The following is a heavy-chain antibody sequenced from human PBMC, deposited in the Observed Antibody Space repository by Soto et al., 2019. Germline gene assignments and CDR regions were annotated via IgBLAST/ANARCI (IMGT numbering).Heavy chain of an antibody. V-gene: IGHV1-69*13. Sequence: ASVKVSCKASGGTFSSYAISWVRQAPGQGLEWMGGIIPIFGTANYAQKFQGRVTITADESTSTAYMELSSLRSEDTAVYYCARVEEYSSGWYGYYYYYGMDVWGQGTTVTVSS. CDR2: IIPIFGTA. CDR3: ARVEEYSSGWYGYYYYYGMDV. J-gene: IGHJ6*02. CDR1: GGTFSSYA. D-gene: IGHD6-19*01.